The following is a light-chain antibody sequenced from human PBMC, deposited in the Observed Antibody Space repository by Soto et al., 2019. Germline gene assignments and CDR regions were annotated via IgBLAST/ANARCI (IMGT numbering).Light chain of an antibody. CDR1: QSVSSN. Sequence: VMTQSAVTVSVSPLGRSTVSCMVSQSVSSNIAWYQHQPGQAPRLLIFGPSSRASGIPDRFSGSGSGTEFNLTISSLQPEDVGVYYCNQYKNWPRATFGGGTKVDIK. CDR2: GPS. V-gene: IGKV3D-15*01. J-gene: IGKJ4*01. CDR3: NQYKNWPRAT.